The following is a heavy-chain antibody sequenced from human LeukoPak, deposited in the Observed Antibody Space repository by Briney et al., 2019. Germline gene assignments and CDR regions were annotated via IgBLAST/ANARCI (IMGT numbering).Heavy chain of an antibody. V-gene: IGHV3-23*01. CDR1: GFTVSSSY. CDR2: ISGSGGST. J-gene: IGHJ4*02. Sequence: GGSLRLSCAASGFTVSSSYMSWVRQAPGKGLEWVSAISGSGGSTYYADSVKGRFTISRDNSKNTLYLQMNSLRAEDTAVYYCAKSTTSGDYVWGSYRSLDYWGQGTLVTVSS. CDR3: AKSTTSGDYVWGSYRSLDY. D-gene: IGHD3-16*02.